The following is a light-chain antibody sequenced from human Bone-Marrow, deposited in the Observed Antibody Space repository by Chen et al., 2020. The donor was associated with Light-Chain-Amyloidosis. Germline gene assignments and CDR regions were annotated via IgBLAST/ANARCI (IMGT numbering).Light chain of an antibody. CDR3: CSSSDTDTLI. J-gene: IGLJ2*01. CDR1: STDVGHYNL. CDR2: EDS. V-gene: IGLV2-23*01. Sequence: QSALTQPASVAGSVGQSITISCTGTSTDVGHYNLVSWYQQHPGEAPKLMIYEDSERPSGVSNRFSGSKSGTPASLTISGLPTEYQADYYCCSSSDTDTLIFGTGTRLTVL.